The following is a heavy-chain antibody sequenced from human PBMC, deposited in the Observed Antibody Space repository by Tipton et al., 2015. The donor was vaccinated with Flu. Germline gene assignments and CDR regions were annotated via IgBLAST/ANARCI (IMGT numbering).Heavy chain of an antibody. J-gene: IGHJ5*02. D-gene: IGHD5-18*01. CDR2: INHSGST. Sequence: LRLSCAVYGGSFSGYYWSWIRQPPGKGLEWIGEINHSGSTNYNPSLKSRVTISVDTSKNQFSLKLSSVTAADTTVYYCARGGRGDSSTFAPWGQGTLVTVS. CDR1: GGSFSGYY. V-gene: IGHV4-34*01. CDR3: ARGGRGDSSTFAP.